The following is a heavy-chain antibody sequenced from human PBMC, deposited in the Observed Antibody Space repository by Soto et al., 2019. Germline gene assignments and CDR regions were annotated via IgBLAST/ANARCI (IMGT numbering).Heavy chain of an antibody. CDR3: ARLEGLATISYYFDF. J-gene: IGHJ4*02. V-gene: IGHV4-31*03. CDR2: IYYSGST. D-gene: IGHD3-9*01. Sequence: PSETLSLTCTVSGGSISSGGYYWSWIRQHPGKGLEWIGYIYYSGSTYYNPSLKSRVTISVDTSKNQFSLKLGSVTAADTAVYFCARLEGLATISYYFDFWGPGALVTVSS. CDR1: GGSISSGGYY.